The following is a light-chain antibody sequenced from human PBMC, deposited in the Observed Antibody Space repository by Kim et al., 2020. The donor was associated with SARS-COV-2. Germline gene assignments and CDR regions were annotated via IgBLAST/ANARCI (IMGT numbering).Light chain of an antibody. CDR1: QSIDAN. CDR2: GAS. CDR3: QQYSHWPPYT. J-gene: IGKJ2*01. V-gene: IGKV3-15*01. Sequence: SPGERATLSCRASQSIDANLAWYQQKPSQAPRLLIYGASARATDIPARFSGSESGTEFSLIISSLQSEDFAAYYCQQYSHWPPYTFGQGTKLEI.